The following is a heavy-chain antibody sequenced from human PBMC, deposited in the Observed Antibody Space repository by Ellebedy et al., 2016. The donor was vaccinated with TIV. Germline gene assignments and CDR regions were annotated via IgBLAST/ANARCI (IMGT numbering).Heavy chain of an antibody. CDR2: ISFDGNTQ. D-gene: IGHD4-11*01. CDR1: GFTFTSYG. J-gene: IGHJ6*02. Sequence: PGGSLRLSCAASGFTFTSYGMHWVRQAPGKGLEWVAIISFDGNTQYYADSVKGRFTISRDNSKNTLYLQMDSLRGDDAAVYYCARDMTTSIDYDIDVWGQGTTVTVSS. CDR3: ARDMTTSIDYDIDV. V-gene: IGHV3-30*03.